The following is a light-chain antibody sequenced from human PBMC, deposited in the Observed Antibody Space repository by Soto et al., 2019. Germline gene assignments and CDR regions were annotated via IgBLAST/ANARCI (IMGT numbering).Light chain of an antibody. Sequence: DIVMTQSPLSLPVTPGEPASISCRSSQSLLYSNGYNYLDWYLQKPGQSPQLLIYLGSFRASGVPDRFSGSGSGTDFTLKISRVEAEDVGIYYCMQALQTPTFGGGTKVDIK. CDR1: QSLLYSNGYNY. V-gene: IGKV2-28*01. CDR3: MQALQTPT. J-gene: IGKJ4*01. CDR2: LGS.